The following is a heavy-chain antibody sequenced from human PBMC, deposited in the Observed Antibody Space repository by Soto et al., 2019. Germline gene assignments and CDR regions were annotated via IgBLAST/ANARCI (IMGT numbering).Heavy chain of an antibody. V-gene: IGHV5-51*01. D-gene: IGHD1-26*01. CDR1: GYIFNNHW. CDR3: ARHSLIVSPLYVLDV. Sequence: GESLKISCKASGYIFNNHWIGWVRQMPGKGLEWMGIIFPSDSDTRYSPSFQGQVTISADKSITTACLQWSSLKASDTAKYYCARHSLIVSPLYVLDVWGQGTTVTVSS. J-gene: IGHJ6*02. CDR2: IFPSDSDT.